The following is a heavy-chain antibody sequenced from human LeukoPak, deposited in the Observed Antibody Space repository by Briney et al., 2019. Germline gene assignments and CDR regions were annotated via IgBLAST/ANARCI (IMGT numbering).Heavy chain of an antibody. CDR2: ISGYNGNT. Sequence: ASVKVSCKASGHTFTDYGFGWVRQAPGRGLEWMGWISGYNGNTKYGHKLQGRVTMTTDTSTSTLYMELKSLRPDDTAVYYCARDRYCTGTSCPDGEAFDIWGQGTMVTVPS. D-gene: IGHD2-2*01. V-gene: IGHV1-18*01. CDR3: ARDRYCTGTSCPDGEAFDI. CDR1: GHTFTDYG. J-gene: IGHJ3*02.